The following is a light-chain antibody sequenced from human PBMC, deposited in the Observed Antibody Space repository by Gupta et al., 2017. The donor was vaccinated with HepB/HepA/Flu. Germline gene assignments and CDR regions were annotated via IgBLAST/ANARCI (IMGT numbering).Light chain of an antibody. V-gene: IGKV1-17*01. CDR2: AAS. CDR1: QGIRND. J-gene: IGKJ1*01. CDR3: QQHNRYPRGAWT. Sequence: DIQMTPSPSSLSASVGDRVTITCRASQGIRNDLGLYQQKPGKAPKRLIYAASSLQSGVPAMFGGIGSGTEFTLTTSSLQPEDFATYYGQQHNRYPRGAWTFGQGTKVEIK.